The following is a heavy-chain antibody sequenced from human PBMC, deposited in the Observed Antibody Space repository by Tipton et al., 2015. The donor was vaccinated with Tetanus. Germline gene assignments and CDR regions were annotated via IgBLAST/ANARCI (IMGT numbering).Heavy chain of an antibody. D-gene: IGHD2-15*01. CDR3: ARQDCSGGSCSLGV. CDR2: VYPGDSDP. J-gene: IGHJ6*02. V-gene: IGHV5-51*01. CDR1: GYSFTSTW. Sequence: QSGAEVKKSGESLKISCKGSGYSFTSTWIGWVRQMPGKGLEWMGIVYPGDSDPRYSPSFQGQVTISADKSISAAYLQWSSLKAWDAGSYYCARQDCSGGSCSLGVWGQGTTVTVSS.